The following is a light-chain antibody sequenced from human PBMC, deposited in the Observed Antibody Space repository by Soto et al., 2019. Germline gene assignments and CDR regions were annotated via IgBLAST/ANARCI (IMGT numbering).Light chain of an antibody. J-gene: IGLJ2*01. CDR2: DVS. CDR1: SSDIGAYNS. CDR3: ASYTTARIRV. Sequence: QSALTQPASVSASPGQSITISCTGTSSDIGAYNSVSWYQQLTGKAPQLMIYDVSFRPSGISSRFSGSKSGNTASLTISGIRPDDDADYYCASYTTARIRVFGGGTKLTVL. V-gene: IGLV2-14*03.